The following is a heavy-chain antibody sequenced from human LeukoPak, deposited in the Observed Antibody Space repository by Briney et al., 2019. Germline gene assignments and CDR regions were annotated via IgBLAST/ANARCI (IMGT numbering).Heavy chain of an antibody. V-gene: IGHV3-30-3*01. CDR3: ARGSGERDCNSTRCYPFDY. CDR1: GFTFSSYA. J-gene: IGHJ4*02. Sequence: PGRSLRLSCAASGFTFSSYAMHWVRQAPGKGLEWVAVILYDGSNKYYADSVKGRFTISRDNSKNKLYMQMNSLRAEDTGVYDGARGSGERDCNSTRCYPFDYWGQGTLVTVSS. CDR2: ILYDGSNK. D-gene: IGHD2-2*01.